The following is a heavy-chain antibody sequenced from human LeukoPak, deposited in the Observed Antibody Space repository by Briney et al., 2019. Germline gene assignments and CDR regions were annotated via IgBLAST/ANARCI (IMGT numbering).Heavy chain of an antibody. CDR1: GGSISSYY. D-gene: IGHD4-23*01. Sequence: SETLSLTCTVSGGSISSYYWSWIRQPAGKGLEWIGRIYTSGSTNYNPSLKSRVTISVDKSKNQFSLKLSSVTAAGTAVYYCARFSIRTVVTPEGYFDYWGQGTLVTVSS. J-gene: IGHJ4*02. CDR2: IYTSGST. V-gene: IGHV4-4*07. CDR3: ARFSIRTVVTPEGYFDY.